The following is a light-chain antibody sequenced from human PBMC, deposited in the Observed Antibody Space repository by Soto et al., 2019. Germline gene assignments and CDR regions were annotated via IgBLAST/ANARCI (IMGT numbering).Light chain of an antibody. CDR1: QTVSSSY. V-gene: IGKV3-20*01. CDR3: QQYGNSPMYT. CDR2: GTS. Sequence: VLTQSPGTLSVSPGERATLSCRASQTVSSSYLNWYQQKPGQAPGLLIHGTSTRAAGTPDRFSGSRSGTDFTLTISRLEPEDFAVYYCQQYGNSPMYTFGQGTKLE. J-gene: IGKJ2*01.